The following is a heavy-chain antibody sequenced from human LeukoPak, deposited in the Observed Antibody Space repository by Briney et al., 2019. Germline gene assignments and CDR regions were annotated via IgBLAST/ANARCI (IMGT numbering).Heavy chain of an antibody. CDR1: GFTFSNTW. J-gene: IGHJ4*02. D-gene: IGHD3-10*01. Sequence: GGSLRLSCAASGFTFSNTWMNWVRQAPGKGLEWVGRIQSKTDGGTTEYAAPVKGRFTISRDDSKTTLYLQMNSLKAEDTAVYYCATLTFRGVINIWGQGTLVTVSS. CDR2: IQSKTDGGTT. CDR3: ATLTFRGVINI. V-gene: IGHV3-15*01.